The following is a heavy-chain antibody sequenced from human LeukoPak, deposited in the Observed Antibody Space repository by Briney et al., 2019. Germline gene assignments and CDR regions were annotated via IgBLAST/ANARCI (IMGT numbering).Heavy chain of an antibody. CDR2: ISSSSSTI. CDR3: ALGYCSSTSCDDAFDI. D-gene: IGHD2-2*01. J-gene: IGHJ3*02. Sequence: GGSLRLSCAASGFTFSDYYMSWIRQSPGKGLEWVSYISSSSSTIYYADSVKGRFTISRDNAKNSLYLQMNSLRAEDTAVYYCALGYCSSTSCDDAFDIWGQGTMVTVSS. V-gene: IGHV3-11*04. CDR1: GFTFSDYY.